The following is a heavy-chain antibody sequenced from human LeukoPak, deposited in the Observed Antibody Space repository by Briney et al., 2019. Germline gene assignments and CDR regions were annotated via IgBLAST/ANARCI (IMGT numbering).Heavy chain of an antibody. J-gene: IGHJ6*02. CDR1: GGSISSCNYY. CDR2: IYYSGST. D-gene: IGHD3-10*01. Sequence: PSETLSLTCTVSGGSISSCNYYWVWIRQPPRKGLEWIGYIYYSGSTYYNPSLKSRVTISVDTSKNQFSLKLSSVTAADTAVYYCAREAEQYYGSGSYYPMDVWGQGTTVTVSS. CDR3: AREAEQYYGSGSYYPMDV. V-gene: IGHV4-31*03.